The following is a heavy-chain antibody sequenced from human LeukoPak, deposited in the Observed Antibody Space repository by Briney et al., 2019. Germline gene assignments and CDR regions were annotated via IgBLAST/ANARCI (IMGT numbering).Heavy chain of an antibody. CDR2: IYYSGST. D-gene: IGHD3-3*01. Sequence: KASETPSLTCTVSGGSISSSSYYWGWIRQPSGKGLEWIGSIYYSGSTYYNASLKSRVTISVDTSKNQFSLKLSSVTAADTAVYYCARRRRGSGFDYWGQGTLVTVSS. V-gene: IGHV4-39*01. CDR1: GGSISSSSYY. J-gene: IGHJ4*02. CDR3: ARRRRGSGFDY.